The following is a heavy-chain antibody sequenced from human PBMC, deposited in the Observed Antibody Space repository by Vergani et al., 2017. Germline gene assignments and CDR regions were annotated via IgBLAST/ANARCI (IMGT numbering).Heavy chain of an antibody. CDR1: GASISSGDSY. V-gene: IGHV4-30-4*08. Sequence: QVQLQESGPGVVKPSQTLSLTCSVSGASISSGDSYWSWIRQAPGKVLEWIGYIAHTGASYYNPSLRSRLSISLDTSRNQFSLKLASVTAEDTAVYFCARGGRRFSRTLDSWGQGTQVTVPS. D-gene: IGHD3-16*01. CDR3: ARGGRRFSRTLDS. J-gene: IGHJ4*02. CDR2: IAHTGAS.